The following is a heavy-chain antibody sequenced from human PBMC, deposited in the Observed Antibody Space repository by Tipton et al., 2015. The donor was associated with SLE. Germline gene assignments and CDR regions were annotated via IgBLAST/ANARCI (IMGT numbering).Heavy chain of an antibody. CDR3: ARETSQGPYFDY. CDR2: IRSKANSYAT. Sequence: SLRLSCAASGFTFSGSAMHWVRQASGKGLEWVGRIRSKANSYATAYAASVKGRFTISRDDSKNTLYLQMNSLRAEDTAVYYCARETSQGPYFDYWGQGTLVTVSS. V-gene: IGHV3-73*01. J-gene: IGHJ4*02. D-gene: IGHD6-6*01. CDR1: GFTFSGSA.